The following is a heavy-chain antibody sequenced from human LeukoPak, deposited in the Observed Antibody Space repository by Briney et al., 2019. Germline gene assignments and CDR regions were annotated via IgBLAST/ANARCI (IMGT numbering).Heavy chain of an antibody. D-gene: IGHD2-2*01. Sequence: GGSLRLSCAASGFTFSSYGMHWVRQAPGKGLEWVAVISYDGSNKYYADSVKGRSTISRDNSKNTLYLQMNSLRAEDTAVYYCAKEEGVVVVPAANQGFDYWGQGALVTVSS. CDR1: GFTFSSYG. J-gene: IGHJ4*02. CDR3: AKEEGVVVVPAANQGFDY. V-gene: IGHV3-30*18. CDR2: ISYDGSNK.